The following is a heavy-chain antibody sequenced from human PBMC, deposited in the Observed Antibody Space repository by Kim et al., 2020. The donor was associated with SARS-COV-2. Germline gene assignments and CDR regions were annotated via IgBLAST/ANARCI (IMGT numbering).Heavy chain of an antibody. CDR2: INAGNGNT. Sequence: ASVKVSCKASGYTFTSYAMHWVRQAPGQRLEWMGWINAGNGNTKYSQKFQGRVTITRDTSASTAYMELSSLRSEDTAVYYCARGKQWLVEYYGMDVWGQGTTVTVSS. J-gene: IGHJ6*02. CDR3: ARGKQWLVEYYGMDV. D-gene: IGHD6-19*01. V-gene: IGHV1-3*01. CDR1: GYTFTSYA.